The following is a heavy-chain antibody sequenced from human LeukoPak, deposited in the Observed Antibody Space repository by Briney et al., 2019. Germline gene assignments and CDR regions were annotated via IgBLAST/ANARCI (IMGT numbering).Heavy chain of an antibody. D-gene: IGHD2-15*01. Sequence: SETLSLTCAVSGGSISSSNWWSWVRQPPGKGLEWIGQIYHSGSTNYNPSLKSRVTISVDKSKNQFSLKLRSATAADTAVYYCARPLSLGYCSGGSCYGRGAWFDRWGQGTLVTVSS. J-gene: IGHJ5*02. V-gene: IGHV4-4*02. CDR1: GGSISSSNW. CDR2: IYHSGST. CDR3: ARPLSLGYCSGGSCYGRGAWFDR.